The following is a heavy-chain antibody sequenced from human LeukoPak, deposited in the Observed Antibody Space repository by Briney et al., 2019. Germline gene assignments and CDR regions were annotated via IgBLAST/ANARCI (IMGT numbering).Heavy chain of an antibody. CDR2: IYTSGST. CDR3: AGMSAGYSSGWYLGYYFDY. CDR1: GGSIGSGSYY. V-gene: IGHV4-61*02. D-gene: IGHD6-19*01. Sequence: SETLSLTCTVSGGSIGSGSYYWSWIRQPAGKGLEWIGRIYTSGSTNYNPSLKSRVTISVDTSKNQFSLKLSSVTAADTAVYYCAGMSAGYSSGWYLGYYFDYWGQGTLVTVSS. J-gene: IGHJ4*02.